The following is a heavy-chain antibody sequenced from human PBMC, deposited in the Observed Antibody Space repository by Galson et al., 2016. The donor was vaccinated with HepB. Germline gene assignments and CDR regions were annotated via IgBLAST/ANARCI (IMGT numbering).Heavy chain of an antibody. V-gene: IGHV3-33*01. CDR2: IRYDGSKK. J-gene: IGHJ6*02. D-gene: IGHD2-2*01. Sequence: SLRLSCAASGFTFNDYGMHWVRQAPGKGLEWVAVIRYDGSKKYYADAVQGRFTISRDNSKNMLHLQMNSLRAEDTAVYYCAREDQLLYYYGLDVWGQGTTVTGAS. CDR3: AREDQLLYYYGLDV. CDR1: GFTFNDYG.